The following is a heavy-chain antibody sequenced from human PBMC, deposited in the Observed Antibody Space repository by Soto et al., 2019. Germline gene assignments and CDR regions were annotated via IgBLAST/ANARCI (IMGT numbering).Heavy chain of an antibody. CDR1: GGTFSSYA. V-gene: IGHV1-69*12. CDR3: ARGDTAMVYYYYGMDV. CDR2: IIPIFGTA. D-gene: IGHD5-18*01. J-gene: IGHJ6*02. Sequence: QVQLVQSGAEVKKPGSSVKVSCKASGGTFSSYAISWVRQAPGQGLEWMGGIIPIFGTANYAQKFQGRVTIHADGSTSTAYMELSSLRSEDTAVYYCARGDTAMVYYYYGMDVWGQGTTVTVSS.